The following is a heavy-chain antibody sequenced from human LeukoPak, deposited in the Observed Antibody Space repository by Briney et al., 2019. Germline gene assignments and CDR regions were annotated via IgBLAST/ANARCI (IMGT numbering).Heavy chain of an antibody. V-gene: IGHV1-69*04. CDR3: ARDHCGGDCYASVWFGP. J-gene: IGHJ5*02. D-gene: IGHD2-21*02. CDR1: GGTFTSYA. CDR2: IIPILGIA. Sequence: SVKVSCKASGGTFTSYAISWVRQAPGQGVEWMGRIIPILGIANYAQKFQGRVTITADKSTSTAYMELSSLRPEDTAVHYCARDHCGGDCYASVWFGPWGQGTLVTVSS.